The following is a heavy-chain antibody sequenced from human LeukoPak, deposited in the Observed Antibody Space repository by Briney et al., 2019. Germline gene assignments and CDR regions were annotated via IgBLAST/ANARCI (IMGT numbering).Heavy chain of an antibody. CDR2: FDPEDGET. Sequence: ASVKVSCKVSGYTLTELSMHWVRQAPGKGLEWMGGFDPEDGETIYAQKFRGRVTMTEDTSTDTAYMELSSLRSEDTAVYYCATDSQYYYDSSGYCLDYWGQGTLVTVSS. CDR1: GYTLTELS. J-gene: IGHJ4*02. D-gene: IGHD3-22*01. V-gene: IGHV1-24*01. CDR3: ATDSQYYYDSSGYCLDY.